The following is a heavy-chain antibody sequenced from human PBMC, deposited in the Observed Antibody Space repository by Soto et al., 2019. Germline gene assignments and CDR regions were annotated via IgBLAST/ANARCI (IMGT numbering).Heavy chain of an antibody. D-gene: IGHD6-13*01. V-gene: IGHV4-31*03. J-gene: IGHJ5*02. CDR3: ARTEVPESSSWHPCDP. Sequence: PSETLSLTCTVSGGSISSGGYYWSWIRQHPGKGLEWIGYIYYSGSTYYNPSLTSRVAMSVDKSKNQFSLKLISVTAADTAVYYCARTEVPESSSWHPCDPWGQGTLVTVSS. CDR1: GGSISSGGYY. CDR2: IYYSGST.